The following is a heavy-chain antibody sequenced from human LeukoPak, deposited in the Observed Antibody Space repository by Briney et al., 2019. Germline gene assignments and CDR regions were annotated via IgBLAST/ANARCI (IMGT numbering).Heavy chain of an antibody. Sequence: ASVKVSCKASGYTFTSYGISWVRQAPGQGLEWMGWISAYNGNTNYAQKLQGRVTMTRDMSTSTIYMELSSLRSDDTAVYYCARDSASSELPSAFDIWGQGTMVTVSS. J-gene: IGHJ3*02. D-gene: IGHD1-26*01. V-gene: IGHV1-18*01. CDR2: ISAYNGNT. CDR3: ARDSASSELPSAFDI. CDR1: GYTFTSYG.